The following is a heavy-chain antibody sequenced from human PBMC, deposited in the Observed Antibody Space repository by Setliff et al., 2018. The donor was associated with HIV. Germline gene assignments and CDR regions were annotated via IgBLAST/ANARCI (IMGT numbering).Heavy chain of an antibody. CDR3: ARTSEYDFGLTKYLDY. D-gene: IGHD3-3*01. CDR1: GFSVSFSF. Sequence: PGGSLRLSCAASGFSVSFSFMSWVRQPAGKGLEWIGHIYTSGSTNYNPSLKSRVTISVDTSKHHFSLKMNSVTVADTAVYYCARTSEYDFGLTKYLDYWGQGTLVTVSS. CDR2: IYTSGST. J-gene: IGHJ4*02. V-gene: IGHV4-4*07.